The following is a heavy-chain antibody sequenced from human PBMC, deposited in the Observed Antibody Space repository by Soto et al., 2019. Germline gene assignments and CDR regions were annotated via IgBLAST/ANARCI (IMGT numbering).Heavy chain of an antibody. D-gene: IGHD2-15*01. V-gene: IGHV1-46*03. CDR3: ASTLIGYCSGGSCYFEAFDI. CDR2: INPSGGST. Sequence: ASVKVSCKASGYTFTSYYMHWVRQAPGQGLEWMGIINPSGGSTSYAQKFQGRVTMTRDTSTSTVYMELSSLRSEDTAVYYCASTLIGYCSGGSCYFEAFDIWGQGTMVTVSS. CDR1: GYTFTSYY. J-gene: IGHJ3*02.